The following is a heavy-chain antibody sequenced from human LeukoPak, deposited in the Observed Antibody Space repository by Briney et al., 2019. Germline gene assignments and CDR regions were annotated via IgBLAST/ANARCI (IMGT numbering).Heavy chain of an antibody. J-gene: IGHJ4*02. CDR1: GFTFSSYG. CDR3: AKDQGYSHGNIGSFDY. Sequence: GGSLRLSCAASGFTFSSYGMHWVRQAPGKGLEWVAVISYDGSNKYYADSVKGRFTISRDNSKNTLYLQMNSLRAEDTAVYYCAKDQGYSHGNIGSFDYWGQGTLVTVSS. CDR2: ISYDGSNK. D-gene: IGHD5-18*01. V-gene: IGHV3-30*18.